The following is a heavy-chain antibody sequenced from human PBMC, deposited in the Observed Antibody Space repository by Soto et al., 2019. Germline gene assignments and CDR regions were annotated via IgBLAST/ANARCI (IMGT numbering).Heavy chain of an antibody. J-gene: IGHJ4*02. D-gene: IGHD5-18*01. CDR2: IFSSGST. V-gene: IGHV4-4*07. Sequence: SETLCVTCIISGGSINTFYWSWVRQPAGKGLELIGRIFSSGSTSFNPSLESRVAMSVDTSKNHFSLNLSSVTAADMAVYYCAREGSYSAYNFAHGIQLWSFDFWGQGALVTVSS. CDR3: AREGSYSAYNFAHGIQLWSFDF. CDR1: GGSINTFY.